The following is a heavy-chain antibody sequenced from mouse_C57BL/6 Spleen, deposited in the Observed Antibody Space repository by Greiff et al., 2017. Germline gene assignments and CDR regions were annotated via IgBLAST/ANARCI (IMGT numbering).Heavy chain of an antibody. CDR3: VRGSPYAMDY. Sequence: EVQRVESGGGLVQPKGSLKLSCEASGFSFNTYAMNWVRQAPGKGLEWVARIRSKSNNYATYYADSVKDRFTISRDYSESMLYLQRNNLETEETALYYCVRGSPYAMDYWGQGTSVTVSS. J-gene: IGHJ4*01. D-gene: IGHD1-1*02. CDR1: GFSFNTYA. CDR2: IRSKSNNYAT. V-gene: IGHV10-1*01.